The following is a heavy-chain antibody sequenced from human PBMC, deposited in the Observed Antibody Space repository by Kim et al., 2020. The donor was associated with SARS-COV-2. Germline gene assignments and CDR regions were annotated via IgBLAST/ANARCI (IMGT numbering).Heavy chain of an antibody. J-gene: IGHJ4*02. CDR2: INHSGST. V-gene: IGHV4-34*01. CDR1: GGSFSGYY. D-gene: IGHD2-21*02. Sequence: SETLSLTCAVYGGSFSGYYWSWIRQPPGKGLEWIGEINHSGSTNYNPSLKSRVTISVDTSKNQFSLKLSSVTAADTAVYYCARGLRVTYSYWGQGTLVTV. CDR3: ARGLRVTYSY.